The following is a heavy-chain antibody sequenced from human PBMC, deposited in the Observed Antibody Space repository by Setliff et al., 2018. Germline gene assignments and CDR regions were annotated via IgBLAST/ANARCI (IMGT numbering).Heavy chain of an antibody. D-gene: IGHD3-10*01. CDR2: IIPMFGT. Sequence: SVKVSCKASGGTFSGYVISWVREAPGQGLEWMGGIIPMFGTNYAQKFQGRVTITADESTSTAYMELSSLGSEGTAVYYCAGGQPLVRKYYYYMDVWGKGTTVTVSS. V-gene: IGHV1-69*13. J-gene: IGHJ6*03. CDR1: GGTFSGYV. CDR3: AGGQPLVRKYYYYMDV.